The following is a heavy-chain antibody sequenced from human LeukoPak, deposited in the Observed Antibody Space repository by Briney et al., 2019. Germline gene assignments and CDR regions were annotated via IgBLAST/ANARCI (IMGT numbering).Heavy chain of an antibody. Sequence: SETLSLTCTVSGGSISSYYWSWIRQPPGKGLEWIGYIYYSGSTNYNPSLKSRVTISVDTSKNQFSLKLSSVTAADTAVYYFARVGGPYSSSWYFSLWGQGTLVTVSS. D-gene: IGHD6-13*01. CDR1: GGSISSYY. V-gene: IGHV4-59*01. CDR3: ARVGGPYSSSWYFSL. J-gene: IGHJ4*02. CDR2: IYYSGST.